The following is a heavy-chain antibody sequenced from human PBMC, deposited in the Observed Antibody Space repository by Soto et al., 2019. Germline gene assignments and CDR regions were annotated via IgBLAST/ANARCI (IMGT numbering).Heavy chain of an antibody. D-gene: IGHD6-19*01. J-gene: IGHJ4*02. CDR1: GGSFSGYY. CDR2: INHSGST. CDR3: ASHRPSLPPDIAVAGNFDY. V-gene: IGHV4-34*01. Sequence: SETLSLTCAVYGGSFSGYYWSWIRQPPGKGLEWIGEINHSGSTNYNPSLKSRVTISVDTSKNQFSLKLSSVTAADTAVYYCASHRPSLPPDIAVAGNFDYWGQGTLVTVSS.